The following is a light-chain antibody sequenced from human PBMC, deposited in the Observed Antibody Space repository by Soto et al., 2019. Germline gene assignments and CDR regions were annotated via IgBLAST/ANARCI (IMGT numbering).Light chain of an antibody. CDR1: QSVSSSY. J-gene: IGKJ4*01. Sequence: EVVLTQSPGTLSLSPGERATLSCRASQSVSSSYLAWYQQKPGQAPRLLIYGASSRATGIPDRFSGSGSVTGFNPTISRLESDEFAVYYCQQYGPTFRGGTKVEIK. V-gene: IGKV3-20*01. CDR2: GAS. CDR3: QQYGPT.